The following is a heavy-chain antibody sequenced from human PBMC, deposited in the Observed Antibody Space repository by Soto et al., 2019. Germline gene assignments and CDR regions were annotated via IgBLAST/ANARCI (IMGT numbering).Heavy chain of an antibody. CDR3: AKGTPASSGYYYGY. Sequence: GGSLRLFCAASGFTFSSYAMSWVRQAPGEGLEWVSAISGSGGSTYYADSVKGRSTISRDNSKNTLYLQMNSPRAEDTAVYYCAKGTPASSGYYYGYWGQGTLVTVSS. V-gene: IGHV3-23*01. CDR2: ISGSGGST. CDR1: GFTFSSYA. D-gene: IGHD3-22*01. J-gene: IGHJ4*02.